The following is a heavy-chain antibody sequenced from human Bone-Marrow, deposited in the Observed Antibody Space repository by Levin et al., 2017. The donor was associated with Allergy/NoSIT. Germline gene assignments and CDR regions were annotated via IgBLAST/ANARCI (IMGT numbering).Heavy chain of an antibody. D-gene: IGHD6-19*01. J-gene: IGHJ4*02. Sequence: SQTLSLTCIVSGDSIPGGLFFWAWIRQPPGKSLEWIGSIYHSGNTYYNPALKSRVTMSVDTAHNRFSLNLSSVTATDSSIYYCARGPQWLAAFYSWGQGTLVIVSS. V-gene: IGHV4-39*01. CDR2: IYHSGNT. CDR3: ARGPQWLAAFYS. CDR1: GDSIPGGLFF.